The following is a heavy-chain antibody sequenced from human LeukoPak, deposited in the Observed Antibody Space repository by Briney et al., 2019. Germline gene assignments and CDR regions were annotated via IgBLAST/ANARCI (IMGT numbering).Heavy chain of an antibody. CDR2: INSDGSST. CDR1: GFTFSSYW. V-gene: IGHV3-74*01. Sequence: QPGGSLRLSCAASGFTFSSYWMHWVRQAPGKGLVWVSRINSDGSSTSYADSVEGRFTISRDNAKSTLYLQMNSLRAEDTAVYYCARGGTSGSLIYWGQGTLVTVSS. J-gene: IGHJ4*02. CDR3: ARGGTSGSLIY. D-gene: IGHD1-26*01.